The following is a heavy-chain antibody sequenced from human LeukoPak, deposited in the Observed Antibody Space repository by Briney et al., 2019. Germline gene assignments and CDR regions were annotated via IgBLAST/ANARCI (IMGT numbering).Heavy chain of an antibody. J-gene: IGHJ4*02. CDR3: ARGGRYCSGTTCYSTY. CDR1: GYTFSGYY. CDR2: INPNSGGT. V-gene: IGHV1-2*02. D-gene: IGHD2-15*01. Sequence: GASVKLSCKASGYTFSGYYMHWVRRAPGQGLEWMGWINPNSGGTNSAQKFQGRVTMTRDTSISTAYMELSRLRSDDTAVYYCARGGRYCSGTTCYSTYWGQGTLVTVSS.